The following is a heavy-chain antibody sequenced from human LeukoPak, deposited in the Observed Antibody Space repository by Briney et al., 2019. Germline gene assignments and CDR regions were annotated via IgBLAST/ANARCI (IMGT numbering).Heavy chain of an antibody. J-gene: IGHJ5*02. Sequence: PGGSLGLSCAASGFTFSSYGMHWVRQAPGKGLEWVAFIRYDGSNKYYADSVKGRFTISRDNSKNTLYLQMNSLRAEDTAVYYCAKSGGEGYSYGREGFDPWGQGTLVTVSS. CDR1: GFTFSSYG. CDR3: AKSGGEGYSYGREGFDP. D-gene: IGHD5-18*01. V-gene: IGHV3-30*02. CDR2: IRYDGSNK.